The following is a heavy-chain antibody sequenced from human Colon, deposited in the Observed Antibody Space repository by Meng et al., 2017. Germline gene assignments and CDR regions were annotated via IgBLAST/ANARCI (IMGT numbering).Heavy chain of an antibody. Sequence: QVQLVQSGAEVKKPGASVKVSCKASGYIFTNYDTNWVRQATGQGLEWMGWMNPNSGNTGYAQKFQGRVTMTRNASISTAYMELSSLRSDDTAVYYCARDEIGRGYLLDFWGQGTLVTVSS. CDR3: ARDEIGRGYLLDF. V-gene: IGHV1-8*01. J-gene: IGHJ4*02. D-gene: IGHD3-16*02. CDR1: GYIFTNYD. CDR2: MNPNSGNT.